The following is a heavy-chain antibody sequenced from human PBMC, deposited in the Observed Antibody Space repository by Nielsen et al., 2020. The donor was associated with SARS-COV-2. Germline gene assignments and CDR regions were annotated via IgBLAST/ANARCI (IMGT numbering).Heavy chain of an antibody. J-gene: IGHJ4*02. CDR2: ISGQGAST. Sequence: GESLKISCAVSEFSFEKSAMSWVRQAPGKGLEWVSTISGQGASTYYADSVKGRFTISRDSSRNTLTLHMSSLRAEDTAVYHCAKAGIMITFGGDVDYFESWGQGTLVTVSS. CDR1: EFSFEKSA. CDR3: AKAGIMITFGGDVDYFES. D-gene: IGHD3-16*01. V-gene: IGHV3-23*01.